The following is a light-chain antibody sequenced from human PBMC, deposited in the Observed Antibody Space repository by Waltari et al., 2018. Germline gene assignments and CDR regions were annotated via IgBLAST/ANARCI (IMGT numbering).Light chain of an antibody. J-gene: IGKJ1*01. CDR2: GAS. V-gene: IGKV3-15*01. CDR3: QQYNNWPWT. Sequence: EIVMTQSPATLSVSPGERATLSCRASQSVSNNLAWYQQKPGQAPRLLIPGASTRATGIPARFSGSGSGTEFTLSISSMQSEDFAVYHCQQYNNWPWTFGQGTKVEIK. CDR1: QSVSNN.